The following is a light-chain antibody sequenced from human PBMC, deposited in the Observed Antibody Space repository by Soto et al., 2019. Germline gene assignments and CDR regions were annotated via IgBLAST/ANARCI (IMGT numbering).Light chain of an antibody. CDR3: AAWDDSLTGLNV. J-gene: IGLJ1*01. V-gene: IGLV1-44*01. CDR2: DNN. Sequence: QSVLSQPLSASGTPGQRVAISCSGSSSNIGRNTVNWYQQLPGTAPKLLIYDNNRRPSGVPDRFSGSKSGTSASLAISGLQSEDEADYYCAAWDDSLTGLNVFGTGTKVTVL. CDR1: SSNIGRNT.